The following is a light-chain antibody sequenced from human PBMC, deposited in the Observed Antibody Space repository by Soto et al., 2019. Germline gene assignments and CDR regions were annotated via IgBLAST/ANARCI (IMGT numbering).Light chain of an antibody. CDR3: QQYHNWPPIVT. Sequence: IVMTQSPATLSVSPGERATLSCRASQSISSNLVWYQQKPGQAPRLLIYDASTRATGIPARFSGSGSGTEFTLTISSLQSEDFAVYYCQQYHNWPPIVTFGPGTKVDI. J-gene: IGKJ3*01. V-gene: IGKV3-15*01. CDR2: DAS. CDR1: QSISSN.